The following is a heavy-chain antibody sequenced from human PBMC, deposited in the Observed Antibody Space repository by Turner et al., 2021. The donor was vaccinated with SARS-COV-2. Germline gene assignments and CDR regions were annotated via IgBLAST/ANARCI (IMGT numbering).Heavy chain of an antibody. J-gene: IGHJ6*02. V-gene: IGHV4-59*08. CDR1: GGSISSYY. CDR3: ARHGFSGWDGGGMDV. Sequence: QVQLQESGPGLVKPSETLSLTCTVSGGSISSYYWSWIRQPPGKGLEWIGYIHYSGSTNYNPALKSRVTISVDTSKNQFSLKLSSVTAADTAVYYCARHGFSGWDGGGMDVWGQWTTVTVSS. CDR2: IHYSGST. D-gene: IGHD6-19*01.